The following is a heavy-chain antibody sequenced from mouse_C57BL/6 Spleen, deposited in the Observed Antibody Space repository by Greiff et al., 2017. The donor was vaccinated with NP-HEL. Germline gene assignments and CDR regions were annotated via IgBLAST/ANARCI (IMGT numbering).Heavy chain of an antibody. CDR2: ILPGSGST. D-gene: IGHD1-1*01. CDR3: ARKGYGSSYVVLYWYFDV. Sequence: QVQLQQSGAELMKPGASVKLSCKATGYTFTGYWIEWVKQRPGHGLEWIGEILPGSGSTNYNEKFKGKATFTADTSSNTAYMQLSSLTTEDSAIYYCARKGYGSSYVVLYWYFDVWGTGTTVTVSS. V-gene: IGHV1-9*01. J-gene: IGHJ1*03. CDR1: GYTFTGYW.